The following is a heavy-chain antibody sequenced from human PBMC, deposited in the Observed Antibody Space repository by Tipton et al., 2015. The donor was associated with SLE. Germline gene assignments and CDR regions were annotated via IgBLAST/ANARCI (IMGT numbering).Heavy chain of an antibody. D-gene: IGHD6-13*01. J-gene: IGHJ6*02. CDR1: GYSISIVYY. Sequence: TLSLTCTVSGYSISIVYYWGWVRQPAGQGLEWIGHIDTSGATNYNPSLKSRVSISLDTSKKQFSLTLGSVTAADTAIYYRARNIAAVSSYYYYGLDVWGQGTTVTVSS. V-gene: IGHV4-61*09. CDR2: IDTSGAT. CDR3: ARNIAAVSSYYYYGLDV.